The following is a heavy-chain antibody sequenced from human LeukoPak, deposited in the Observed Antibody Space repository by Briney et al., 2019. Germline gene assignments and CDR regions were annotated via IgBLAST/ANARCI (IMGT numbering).Heavy chain of an antibody. CDR1: GFTFSSYS. J-gene: IGHJ6*02. V-gene: IGHV3-33*01. CDR3: ARFVANWNPGGMDV. Sequence: GGSLRLSCAASGFTFSSYSMHWVRQAPGKGLEWVAVIWYDGSNKYYADSVKGRFTISRDNSKNTLYLQMNSLRAEDTAVYYCARFVANWNPGGMDVWGQGTTVIVSS. D-gene: IGHD1-20*01. CDR2: IWYDGSNK.